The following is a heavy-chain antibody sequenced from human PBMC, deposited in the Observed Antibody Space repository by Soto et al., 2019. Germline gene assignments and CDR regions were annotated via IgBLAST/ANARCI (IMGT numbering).Heavy chain of an antibody. V-gene: IGHV3-15*01. CDR3: TTDQDCSSTSCYYFYYGMDV. J-gene: IGHJ6*02. D-gene: IGHD2-2*01. CDR2: IKSKTDGGTT. CDR1: GFTFSNAW. Sequence: GGSLRLSCAASGFTFSNAWMSWVRQAPGKGLEWVGRIKSKTDGGTTDYAAPVKGRFTISRDDSKNTLYLQMNSLKTEDTAVYYCTTDQDCSSTSCYYFYYGMDVWGQGTTVTVS.